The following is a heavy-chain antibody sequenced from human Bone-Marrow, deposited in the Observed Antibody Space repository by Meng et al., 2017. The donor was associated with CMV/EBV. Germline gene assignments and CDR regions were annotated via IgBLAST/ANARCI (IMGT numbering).Heavy chain of an antibody. V-gene: IGHV3-33*01. CDR1: GFTFSSYG. CDR2: IWSDGSNK. CDR3: SRDREPNTDIAARRRGFN. Sequence: GESLKISCAASGFTFSSYGMHWVRQAPGKGLEWVAFIWSDGSNKYYADSVKGRFTISRDNYKNSLYLQMNSRRAEDTAVYYCSRDREPNTDIAARRRGFNWGQGTLVPVSS. J-gene: IGHJ4*02. D-gene: IGHD6-6*01.